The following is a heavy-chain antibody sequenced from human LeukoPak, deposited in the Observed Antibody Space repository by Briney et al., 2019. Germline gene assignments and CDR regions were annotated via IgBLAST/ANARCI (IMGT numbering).Heavy chain of an antibody. V-gene: IGHV3-53*01. CDR1: GFTVSSNY. Sequence: GGSLRLSCAASGFTVSSNYMSWVRQAPGKGLEWVSVIYSGGSTYYADSVKGRFTISRDNSKNTLYLQMNSLRAEDTAVYYCASSITIFGVVTYWGQGTLVTVSS. J-gene: IGHJ4*02. D-gene: IGHD3-3*01. CDR3: ASSITIFGVVTY. CDR2: IYSGGST.